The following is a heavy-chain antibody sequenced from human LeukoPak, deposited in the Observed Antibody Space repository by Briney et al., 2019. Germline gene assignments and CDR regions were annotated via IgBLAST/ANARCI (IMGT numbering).Heavy chain of an antibody. D-gene: IGHD3-22*01. CDR1: GYTFTSYD. Sequence: ASVKVSCKASGYTFTSYDINWVRQAPGQGLEWMGWMNPNSGNTGYAQKFQDRVTMTRNTYIGTAYMGLSSLRSEDTAVYYCARPISIYDSSGYYPLDYWGQGTLVTVSS. CDR2: MNPNSGNT. J-gene: IGHJ4*02. CDR3: ARPISIYDSSGYYPLDY. V-gene: IGHV1-8*01.